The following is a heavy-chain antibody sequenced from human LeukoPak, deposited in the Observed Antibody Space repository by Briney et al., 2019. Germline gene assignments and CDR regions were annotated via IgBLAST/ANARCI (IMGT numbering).Heavy chain of an antibody. CDR2: IYYSGST. CDR3: ARTTEGGYRYDYFYYYYMDV. Sequence: SSETPSPTRAVSRGSTSPYYCSLIRQPARKGLGLIGYIYYSGSTNYNPSLKGRVTISVGTSKNQFYLKLSSVTAADTAVYYCARTTEGGYRYDYFYYYYMDVWGKGTTVTISS. D-gene: IGHD5-18*01. J-gene: IGHJ6*03. CDR1: RGSTSPYY. V-gene: IGHV4-59*01.